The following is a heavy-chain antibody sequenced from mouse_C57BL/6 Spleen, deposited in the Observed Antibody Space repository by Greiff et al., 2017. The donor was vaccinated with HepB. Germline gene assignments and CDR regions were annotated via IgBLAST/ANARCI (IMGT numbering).Heavy chain of an antibody. Sequence: VQLKQSGAELVRPGASVKLSCTASGFNIKDDYMHWVKQRPEQGLEWIGWIDPENGDTEYASKFQGKATITADTSSNTAYLQLSSLTSEDTAVYYCTTRYDGYYGYWGQGTTLTVSS. CDR1: GFNIKDDY. V-gene: IGHV14-4*01. J-gene: IGHJ2*01. CDR2: IDPENGDT. CDR3: TTRYDGYYGY. D-gene: IGHD2-3*01.